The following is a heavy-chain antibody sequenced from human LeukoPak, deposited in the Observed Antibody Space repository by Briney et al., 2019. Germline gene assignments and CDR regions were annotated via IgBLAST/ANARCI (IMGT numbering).Heavy chain of an antibody. Sequence: GASVKVSCKTSGYTFSDYYMHWVRQVPGQGLEWMGWINPSNGGANYAQTFQGRVTMTRDTSINTAYMELSSLKSDDMAVYYCARDYYYASGSSNFGYWGPGTLVTVSS. J-gene: IGHJ4*02. V-gene: IGHV1-2*02. CDR3: ARDYYYASGSSNFGY. CDR1: GYTFSDYY. D-gene: IGHD3-10*01. CDR2: INPSNGGA.